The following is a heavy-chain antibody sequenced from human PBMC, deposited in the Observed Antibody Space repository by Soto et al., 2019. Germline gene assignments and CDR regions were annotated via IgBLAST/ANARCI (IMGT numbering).Heavy chain of an antibody. V-gene: IGHV3-7*01. J-gene: IGHJ4*02. CDR1: RFTFSSYW. Sequence: GGSLRLSCAASRFTFSSYWMSWVRQAPGKGLEWVASLNQGGSDKYYVDSVKGRFTISRDNAKNSLYLQMSSLRVDDTAVYYCARDYTSTGYGLVYWGQGALVTVSS. CDR3: ARDYTSTGYGLVY. CDR2: LNQGGSDK. D-gene: IGHD6-25*01.